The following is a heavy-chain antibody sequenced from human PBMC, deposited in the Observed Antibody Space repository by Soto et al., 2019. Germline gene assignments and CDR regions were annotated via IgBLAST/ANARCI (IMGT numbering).Heavy chain of an antibody. CDR1: GFSLSTSGVD. CDR3: AHRRPYSNSPEYFFDY. J-gene: IGHJ4*02. D-gene: IGHD6-6*01. Sequence: QITLKESGPTLVKPTQTLTLTCTFSGFSLSTSGVDVGWIRQPPGKALEWLALIYWDDDKRYSPSLKSRLTITKDTSKNQVVLTMTNIDPFDTATYYCAHRRPYSNSPEYFFDYWGQGTLVTVSS. V-gene: IGHV2-5*02. CDR2: IYWDDDK.